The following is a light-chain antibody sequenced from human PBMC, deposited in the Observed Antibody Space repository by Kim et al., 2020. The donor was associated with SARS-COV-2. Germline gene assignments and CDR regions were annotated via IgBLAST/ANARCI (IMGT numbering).Light chain of an antibody. J-gene: IGLJ3*02. CDR3: QTWGTGIQV. Sequence: QLVLTQSPSVSASLGASVKFTCTLSSGHSSYAIAWHQQQPEKGPRYLMKLNSDGSHSKGDGIPDRFSGSSSGTERYLSISSLQFEDEGDYYCQTWGTGIQVFGGGTKLTVL. CDR2: LNSDGSH. CDR1: SGHSSYA. V-gene: IGLV4-69*01.